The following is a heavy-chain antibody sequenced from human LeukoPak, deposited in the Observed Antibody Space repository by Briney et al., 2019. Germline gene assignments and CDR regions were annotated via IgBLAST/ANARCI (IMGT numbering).Heavy chain of an antibody. J-gene: IGHJ3*02. CDR1: GYSISSGYY. CDR2: IYHSGST. V-gene: IGHV4-38-2*02. CDR3: ARAGGGYSSSWYFAFDI. D-gene: IGHD6-13*01. Sequence: SETLSLTCTVSGYSISSGYYWGWIRQPPGKGLEWIGSIYHSGSTYYNPSLKSRVTISVDTSKNQFSLKLSSVTAADTAVYYCARAGGGYSSSWYFAFDIWGQGTMVTVSS.